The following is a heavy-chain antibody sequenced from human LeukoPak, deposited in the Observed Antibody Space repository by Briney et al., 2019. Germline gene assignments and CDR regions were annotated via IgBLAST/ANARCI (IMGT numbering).Heavy chain of an antibody. V-gene: IGHV3-7*03. CDR3: ATSAPGFGELLDS. CDR2: INDNGKEK. CDR1: GFTFRTYW. Sequence: GGSLRLSCTASGFTFRTYWVTWVRQAPGKGLEWVANINDNGKEKYYVDSVKGRFSISRDNAKNSVYLQMNSLRVEDTAIYYCATSAPGFGELLDSWGHGALVTVSS. J-gene: IGHJ5*01. D-gene: IGHD3-10*01.